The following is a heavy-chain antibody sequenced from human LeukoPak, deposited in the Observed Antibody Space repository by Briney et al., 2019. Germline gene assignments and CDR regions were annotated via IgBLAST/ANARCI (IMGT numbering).Heavy chain of an antibody. J-gene: IGHJ4*02. D-gene: IGHD3-9*01. Sequence: GASVKVSCKASGYTFTGYYMHWVRQAPGQGLEWMGWINPNSGGTNYAQKFQGRVTMTRDTSISTAYMELSRLRSDDTAVYYCARGDYDILTGYYWAVDYWGQGTLVTVSS. CDR2: INPNSGGT. V-gene: IGHV1-2*02. CDR1: GYTFTGYY. CDR3: ARGDYDILTGYYWAVDY.